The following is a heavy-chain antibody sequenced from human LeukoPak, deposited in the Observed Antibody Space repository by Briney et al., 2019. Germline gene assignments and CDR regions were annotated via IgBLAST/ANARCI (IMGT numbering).Heavy chain of an antibody. D-gene: IGHD5-18*01. CDR2: INPNSGGT. Sequence: ASVKVSCKASGYTFTGYYMHWVRQAPGRGLEWMGRINPNSGGTNYAQRFQGRVTMTRDTSISTAYMELSRLRSDDTAVYYCASSGSSYGYYFDYWGQGTLVTVSS. J-gene: IGHJ4*02. V-gene: IGHV1-2*06. CDR1: GYTFTGYY. CDR3: ASSGSSYGYYFDY.